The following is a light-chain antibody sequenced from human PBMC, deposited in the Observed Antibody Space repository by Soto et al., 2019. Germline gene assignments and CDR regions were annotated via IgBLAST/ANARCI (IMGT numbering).Light chain of an antibody. J-gene: IGKJ4*01. CDR2: AAS. CDR1: QGISSF. Sequence: DIQLTQSPSFLSASVGDRVTITCRSSQGISSFLSWLHQKPGNAPKLLIYAASTLQTGVPSRFSGSGSGTEFTLTISSLQPEDFATYYCQQLSNYPYTFGGGTKVEIK. V-gene: IGKV1-9*01. CDR3: QQLSNYPYT.